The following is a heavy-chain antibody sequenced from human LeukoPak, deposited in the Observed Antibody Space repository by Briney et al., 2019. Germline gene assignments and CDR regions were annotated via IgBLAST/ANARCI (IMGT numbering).Heavy chain of an antibody. J-gene: IGHJ3*02. Sequence: PSETLSLTCSVSGDSISSYYWCWIRQPPGGGLEWVGYIHHSGSTNYNPSLKSRVTISVDTSKNQFSLNLISVTAADTAVYYCARARYANAWYAFDIWGHGTMVTVSS. CDR2: IHHSGST. CDR1: GDSISSYY. D-gene: IGHD2-2*01. CDR3: ARARYANAWYAFDI. V-gene: IGHV4-59*01.